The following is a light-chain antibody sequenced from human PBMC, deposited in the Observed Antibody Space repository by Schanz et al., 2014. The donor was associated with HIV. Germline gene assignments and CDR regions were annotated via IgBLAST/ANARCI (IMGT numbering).Light chain of an antibody. V-gene: IGLV1-40*01. Sequence: QSVLTQPPSVSGAPGQRVTISCTGSSSNIGAGYDVHWYKQLPETAPKLLMFGNNNRPSGVPDRYSGSKSGTSASLAITGLQTEDEADYYCCSYAGIYSILFGGGTQLTVL. CDR3: CSYAGIYSIL. CDR2: GNN. CDR1: SSNIGAGYD. J-gene: IGLJ2*01.